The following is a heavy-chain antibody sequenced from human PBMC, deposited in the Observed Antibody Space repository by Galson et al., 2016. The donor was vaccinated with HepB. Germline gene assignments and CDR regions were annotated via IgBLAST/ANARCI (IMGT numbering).Heavy chain of an antibody. J-gene: IGHJ4*02. CDR3: AREMHVAAAAAFDF. D-gene: IGHD6-13*01. V-gene: IGHV3-48*03. Sequence: SLRLACAASGFTFSRYEMNWVRQTPGRGLEWVSYISSSGTNIYYADSVKGRFTISRDNPKNTLYLQMNSLKVEDTAVYYCAREMHVAAAAAFDFWGRGTLVTVSS. CDR2: ISSSGTNI. CDR1: GFTFSRYE.